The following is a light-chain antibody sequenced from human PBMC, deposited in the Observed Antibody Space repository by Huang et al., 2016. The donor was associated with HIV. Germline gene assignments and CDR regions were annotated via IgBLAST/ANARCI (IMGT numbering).Light chain of an antibody. CDR3: MQSKQFPLT. J-gene: IGKJ1*01. Sequence: DIVMTQTPLSLSVTPGQPASMSCNSSQSLLYDDRKTYLYWFHQKPGQSPHLLIYEVSKRLSRVPDMFSGSGSGTDFTLRISRVEAEDVGIYYCMQSKQFPLTFGQGTKVEIK. CDR1: QSLLYDDRKTY. CDR2: EVS. V-gene: IGKV2D-29*02.